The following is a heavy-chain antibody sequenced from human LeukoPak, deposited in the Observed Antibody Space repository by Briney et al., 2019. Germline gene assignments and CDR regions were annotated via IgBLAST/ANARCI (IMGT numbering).Heavy chain of an antibody. J-gene: IGHJ4*02. CDR1: GGYIRCYY. V-gene: IGHV4-59*07. CDR2: IYYTANT. D-gene: IGHD1-26*01. Sequence: PSDPLSLICTVSGGYIRCYYWRGIRQPPGKGLEWIGYIYYTANTIYNPSLKGRVTISVDTSKNQFSLKLSSVTAADTAMYYCASSIVGATVGFDCLGQGTLVTVSS. CDR3: ASSIVGATVGFDC.